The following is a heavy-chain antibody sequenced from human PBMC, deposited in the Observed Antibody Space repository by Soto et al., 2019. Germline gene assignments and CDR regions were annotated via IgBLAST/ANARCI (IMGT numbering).Heavy chain of an antibody. Sequence: PVGSLRLSCAASGFTFSSYSMNWVRQAPGKGLEWVSYISSSSSTIYYADSVKGRFTISRDNAKNSLYLQMNSLRDEDTAVYYCARDLGYSSSGWFDPWGQGTLVTVSS. CDR1: GFTFSSYS. V-gene: IGHV3-48*02. CDR3: ARDLGYSSSGWFDP. J-gene: IGHJ5*02. D-gene: IGHD6-6*01. CDR2: ISSSSSTI.